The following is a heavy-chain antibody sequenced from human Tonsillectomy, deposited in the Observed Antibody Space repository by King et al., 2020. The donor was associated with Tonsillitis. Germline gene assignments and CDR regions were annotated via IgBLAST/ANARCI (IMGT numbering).Heavy chain of an antibody. CDR1: GFTFSSYW. V-gene: IGHV3-7*01. CDR2: IKQDGSEK. J-gene: IGHJ4*02. D-gene: IGHD6-19*01. Sequence: VQLVESGGGLVQPGGSLRLSCAASGFTFSSYWMSWVRQAPGKGLEWVANIKQDGSEKYHVDSVKGRFTISRDNAKNSLYLQMNSLRAEDTAVYYCARGSIAVADYFDYWGQGTLVTVSS. CDR3: ARGSIAVADYFDY.